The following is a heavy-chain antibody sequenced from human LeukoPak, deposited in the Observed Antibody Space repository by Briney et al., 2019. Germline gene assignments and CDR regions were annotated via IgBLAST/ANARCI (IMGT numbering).Heavy chain of an antibody. V-gene: IGHV1-46*01. CDR3: ARDRVIESGSIAY. CDR1: GYTCTGYW. J-gene: IGHJ4*02. D-gene: IGHD3-10*01. CDR2: ISPSGGST. Sequence: ASVKVSGKAFGYTCTGYWMHWVRQAPGQGPEWMGVISPSGGSTIYAQKFKGRVTLTRDMSTSTDYLELSSLRPEDTAVYYCARDRVIESGSIAYWGQGTLVTVSS.